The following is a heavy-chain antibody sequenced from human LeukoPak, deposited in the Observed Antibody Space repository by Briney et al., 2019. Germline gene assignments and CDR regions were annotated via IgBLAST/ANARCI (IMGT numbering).Heavy chain of an antibody. CDR2: ISAYNGNT. J-gene: IGHJ6*03. D-gene: IGHD6-13*01. CDR3: ARDRQQLVRTAYYYYYYMDV. CDR1: GYTFTSYG. V-gene: IGHV1-18*01. Sequence: ASVKVSCKASGYTFTSYGISWVRQAPGQWLEWMGWISAYNGNTNYAQKLQGRVTMTTDTSTSTAYMELRSLRSDDTAVYYCARDRQQLVRTAYYYYYYMDVWGKGTTVTVSS.